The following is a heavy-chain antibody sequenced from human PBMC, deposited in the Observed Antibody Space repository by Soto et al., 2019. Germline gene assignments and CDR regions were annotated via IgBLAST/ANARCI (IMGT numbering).Heavy chain of an antibody. CDR3: ARVRFGELV. J-gene: IGHJ4*02. CDR2: IGVGGGDR. V-gene: IGHV3-23*01. D-gene: IGHD3-10*01. CDR1: GFTFSSYA. Sequence: EVQLLESGGGLVQPGGSLRLSCAASGFTFSSYAMSWVRQAPGKGLEWVSIIGVGGGDRYYPESVKGRFTISRDNSRDTLYLKRNSLRDEDTAVYYCARVRFGELVWGQGPLVTVSS.